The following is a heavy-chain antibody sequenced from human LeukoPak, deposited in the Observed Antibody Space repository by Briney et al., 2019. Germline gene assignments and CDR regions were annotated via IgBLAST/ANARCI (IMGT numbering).Heavy chain of an antibody. V-gene: IGHV4-59*01. CDR1: GASISNYY. CDR3: ARDIGSGPVDV. CDR2: IYYTGRT. Sequence: SETLSLTCTVSGASISNYYWSWIGQPPGKGLEWIGYIYYTGRTNFNPSLKSRVTMSVDTSKNQLSLKLSSVTAADTAVYYCARDIGSGPVDVWGQGTTVTVSS. J-gene: IGHJ6*02. D-gene: IGHD3-10*01.